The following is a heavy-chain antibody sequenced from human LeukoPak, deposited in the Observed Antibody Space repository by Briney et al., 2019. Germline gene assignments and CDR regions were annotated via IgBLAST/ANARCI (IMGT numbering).Heavy chain of an antibody. CDR3: ARKDIVARGWFDP. CDR2: IYYSGST. J-gene: IGHJ5*02. CDR1: GGSISSGGYY. D-gene: IGHD5-12*01. Sequence: SETLSLTCTVSGGSISSGGYYWSWIRQPPGKGLEWIGYIYYSGSTNYNPSLKSRVTISVDTSKNQFSLKLSSVTAADTAVYYCARKDIVARGWFDPWGQGTLVTVSS. V-gene: IGHV4-61*08.